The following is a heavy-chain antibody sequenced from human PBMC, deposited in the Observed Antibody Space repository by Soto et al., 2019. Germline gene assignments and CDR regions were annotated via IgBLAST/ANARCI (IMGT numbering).Heavy chain of an antibody. V-gene: IGHV4-4*07. D-gene: IGHD3-10*01. CDR3: ARDGYYGSGNPKYYYYYGMDV. CDR1: GGSISSYY. J-gene: IGHJ6*02. Sequence: SETLSLTCTVSGGSISSYYWSWIRQPAGKGLEWIGRIYTSGSTNYNPSLKSRDTMSVDTSKNQFSLKLSSVTAADTAVYYCARDGYYGSGNPKYYYYYGMDVWGQGTTVTVSS. CDR2: IYTSGST.